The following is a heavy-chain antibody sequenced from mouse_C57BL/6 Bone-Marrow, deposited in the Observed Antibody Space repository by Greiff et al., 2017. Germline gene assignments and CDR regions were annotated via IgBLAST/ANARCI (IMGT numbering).Heavy chain of an antibody. J-gene: IGHJ2*01. CDR1: GYTFTTYP. Sequence: QVQLQQSGAELVKPGASVKMSCKASGYTFTTYPIEWMKQTHGKSLEWIGNFHPYNDDTKYNEQFKGTATLTVEKSSSTVYLELSRLTSDDSAVYYCARGGNYGGYYFDYWGQGTTLTVSS. V-gene: IGHV1-47*01. D-gene: IGHD2-1*01. CDR2: FHPYNDDT. CDR3: ARGGNYGGYYFDY.